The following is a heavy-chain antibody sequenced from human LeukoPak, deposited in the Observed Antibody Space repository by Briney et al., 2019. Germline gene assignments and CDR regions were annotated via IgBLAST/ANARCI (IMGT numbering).Heavy chain of an antibody. J-gene: IGHJ4*02. CDR1: GGSISSGGYS. CDR2: IYHSGST. V-gene: IGHV4-30-2*01. CDR3: ASEGSGGSSAY. Sequence: PSQTLSLTCAVSGGSISSGGYSWSWIRQPPGKGLEWIGYIYHSGSTYYNPSLKSRVTISVDRSKNQFSLKLSSVTAADTAVCYCASEGSGGSSAYWGQGTLVTVSS. D-gene: IGHD2-15*01.